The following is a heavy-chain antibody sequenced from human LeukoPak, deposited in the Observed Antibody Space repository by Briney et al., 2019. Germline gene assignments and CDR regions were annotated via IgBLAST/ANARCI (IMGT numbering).Heavy chain of an antibody. Sequence: PGASVKVSCKASGYTFTSYDINWVRQATGQGLEWMGWMNPISGNADYAQKFQGRVTMTRNNSISTAYMEQSSLRSEDTAVYYCARRSIAAATDDWGQGTLVTVSS. CDR3: ARRSIAAATDD. CDR1: GYTFTSYD. V-gene: IGHV1-8*01. D-gene: IGHD6-13*01. CDR2: MNPISGNA. J-gene: IGHJ4*02.